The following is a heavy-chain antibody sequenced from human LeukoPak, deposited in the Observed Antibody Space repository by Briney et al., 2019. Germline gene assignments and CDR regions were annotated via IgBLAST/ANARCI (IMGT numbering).Heavy chain of an antibody. CDR2: IYYSGST. J-gene: IGHJ4*02. CDR1: GVSISSSSYY. Sequence: SETLSLTCTVSGVSISSSSYYWGWIRQSPGKGLEWIGSIYYSGSTYFNPSLKSRVTISVDTSKSQFSLKLSSVTAADTAVYYCARSLAGSAKVDYWGQGTLVTVSS. D-gene: IGHD6-19*01. CDR3: ARSLAGSAKVDY. V-gene: IGHV4-39*01.